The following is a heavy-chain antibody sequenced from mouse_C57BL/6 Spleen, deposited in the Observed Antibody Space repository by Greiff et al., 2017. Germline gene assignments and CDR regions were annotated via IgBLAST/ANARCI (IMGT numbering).Heavy chain of an antibody. Sequence: EVQVVESGAELVRPGASVKLSCTASGFNIKDDYMHWVKQRPEQGLEWIGWIDPENGDTEYASKFQGKATITAVTSSNTAYLQLSSLTSEDTAVYYCTPYYYGSSPSWFAYWGQGTLVTVSA. V-gene: IGHV14-4*01. J-gene: IGHJ3*01. CDR1: GFNIKDDY. CDR2: IDPENGDT. D-gene: IGHD1-1*01. CDR3: TPYYYGSSPSWFAY.